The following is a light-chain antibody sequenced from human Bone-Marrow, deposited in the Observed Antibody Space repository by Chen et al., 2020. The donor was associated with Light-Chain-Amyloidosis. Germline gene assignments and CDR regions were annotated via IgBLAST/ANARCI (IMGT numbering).Light chain of an antibody. CDR1: QNINSN. Sequence: DIVMTQSPATLSVSPGERATLSCRASQNINSNLAWYQQKPGQAPRLLIYGASTRDTGIPARFSGSGSGTEFTLTISSLQSEDFAVYYCQQYNLWYTFGQGTKLEIK. V-gene: IGKV3-15*01. CDR3: QQYNLWYT. CDR2: GAS. J-gene: IGKJ2*01.